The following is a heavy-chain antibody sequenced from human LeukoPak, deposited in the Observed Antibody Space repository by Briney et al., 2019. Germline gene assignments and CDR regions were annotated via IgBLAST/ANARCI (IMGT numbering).Heavy chain of an antibody. D-gene: IGHD3-9*01. CDR2: ISGSGGST. V-gene: IGHV3-23*01. Sequence: GGSLRLSCAASGSTFRSYGMSWVRKAPGKGLEWVSAISGSGGSTYYADSVKGRFTISRDNSKNTLYLQMNSLRAEDTAVYYFSKEKTAYDILTGYQDYWGQGTLVTVSS. CDR1: GSTFRSYG. J-gene: IGHJ4*02. CDR3: SKEKTAYDILTGYQDY.